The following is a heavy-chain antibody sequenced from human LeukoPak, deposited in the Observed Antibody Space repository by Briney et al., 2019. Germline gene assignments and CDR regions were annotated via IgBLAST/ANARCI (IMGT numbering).Heavy chain of an antibody. Sequence: SETLSLTCTVSDDSISSYYWSWIRQPAGKGLEWIGRIYTSGSTYYNPSLKGRVTRLVDTSKNQFSLKLNSETAADTAVYYCARDQGYYYDTSGYYDAFDIWGQGTMVTVSS. J-gene: IGHJ3*02. CDR1: DDSISSYY. D-gene: IGHD3-22*01. V-gene: IGHV4-4*07. CDR2: IYTSGST. CDR3: ARDQGYYYDTSGYYDAFDI.